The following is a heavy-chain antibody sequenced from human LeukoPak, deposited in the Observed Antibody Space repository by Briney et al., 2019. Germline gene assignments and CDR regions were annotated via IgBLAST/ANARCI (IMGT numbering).Heavy chain of an antibody. CDR2: ISSSGSNI. D-gene: IGHD4-11*01. J-gene: IGHJ4*02. Sequence: PGGSVRLSCASSGFTFSDYYMTWIRQAPGKGLEWVSYISSSGSNINYGASVKGRFTISRDNAKNSMYLQMDSLRAEGTAVYHCPRGQYSFDYWGQGTMVTVSS. CDR1: GFTFSDYY. V-gene: IGHV3-11*01. CDR3: PRGQYSFDY.